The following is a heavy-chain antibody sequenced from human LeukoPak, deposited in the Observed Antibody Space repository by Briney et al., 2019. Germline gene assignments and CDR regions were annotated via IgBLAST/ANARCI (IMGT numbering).Heavy chain of an antibody. D-gene: IGHD7-27*01. Sequence: SETLSLTCTVSGGSISSSSYYWGWLRQPPGKGLEWIGSIYYSGSTYYNPSLKSRVTISVHTSKNQFSLKLSSVTAADTAVYYCARDALGKGYYYYYMDVWGKGTTVTVSS. J-gene: IGHJ6*03. CDR2: IYYSGST. CDR3: ARDALGKGYYYYYMDV. CDR1: GGSISSSSYY. V-gene: IGHV4-39*02.